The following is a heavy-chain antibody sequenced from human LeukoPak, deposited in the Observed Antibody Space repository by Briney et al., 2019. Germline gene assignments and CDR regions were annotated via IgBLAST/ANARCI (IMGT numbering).Heavy chain of an antibody. V-gene: IGHV4-34*01. CDR3: ARPPSGYRHNWFVP. J-gene: IGHJ5*02. CDR2: INHSGST. Sequence: SETLSLTCAVYGGSFSGYYWSWIRQPPGKGLEWIGEINHSGSTNYNPSLKSRVTISVDTSKNQFSLKLSSVTAADTAVYYCARPPSGYRHNWFVPWGQGTLVTVSS. D-gene: IGHD3-22*01. CDR1: GGSFSGYY.